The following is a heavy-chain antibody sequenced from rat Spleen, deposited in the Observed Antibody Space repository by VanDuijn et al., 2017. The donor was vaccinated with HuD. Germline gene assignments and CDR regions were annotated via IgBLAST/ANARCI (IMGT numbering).Heavy chain of an antibody. CDR1: GFSLSNYG. J-gene: IGHJ4*01. Sequence: QVQLKESGPSLVQPSQTLSLTCTVSGFSLSNYGVIWVRQPPGKGLEWMGVIWGNGNTNYNSVLKSRLSISRDTSKNQVFLKMGSLQTEDTGTYYCTRDPPGSSGVIDAWGQGASVTVSS. CDR3: TRDPPGSSGVIDA. CDR2: IWGNGNT. D-gene: IGHD5-1*01. V-gene: IGHV2-13*01.